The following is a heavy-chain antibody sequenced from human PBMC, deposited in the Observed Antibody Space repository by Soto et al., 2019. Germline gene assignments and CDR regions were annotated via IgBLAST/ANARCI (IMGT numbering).Heavy chain of an antibody. D-gene: IGHD3-10*02. CDR2: IYYSGST. CDR3: ALFGGGNYVSNWFDP. J-gene: IGHJ5*02. CDR1: GGSISSGDYY. Sequence: KTSETLSLTCTVSGGSISSGDYYWSWIRQPPGKGLEWIGYIYYSGSTYYNPSLKSRVTISVDTSKNQFSLKLSSVTAADTAVYYCALFGGGNYVSNWFDPWGQGTLVTVSS. V-gene: IGHV4-30-4*01.